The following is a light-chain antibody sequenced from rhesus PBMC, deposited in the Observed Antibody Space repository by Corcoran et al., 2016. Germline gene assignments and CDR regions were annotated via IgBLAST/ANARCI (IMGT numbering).Light chain of an antibody. V-gene: IGKV1-74*01. Sequence: DIQMTQSPSSLSASVGDRVTITCRASESVNNDLHWYQQKPGKAPNRLIYAASILQSGVPSRLSGSGSGTDYTFTISRLQPEDVATYYCQHSYRVPPWTFGQGTKVEIK. CDR2: AAS. CDR1: ESVNND. CDR3: QHSYRVPPWT. J-gene: IGKJ1*01.